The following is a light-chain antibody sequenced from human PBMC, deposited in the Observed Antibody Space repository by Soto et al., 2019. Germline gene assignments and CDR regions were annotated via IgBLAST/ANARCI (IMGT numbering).Light chain of an antibody. Sequence: DIVMTQSPDSLAVSLGERATINCKSSQSVVYSSNNKNYLAWYQQKPGQPPKLLIYWASTRESGVPDRFSGSGSGTDFTLTSSSLQAEDVAVYYCQQYYSTPYTGGQGTKLEIK. J-gene: IGKJ2*01. CDR2: WAS. CDR1: QSVVYSSNNKNY. V-gene: IGKV4-1*01. CDR3: QQYYSTPYT.